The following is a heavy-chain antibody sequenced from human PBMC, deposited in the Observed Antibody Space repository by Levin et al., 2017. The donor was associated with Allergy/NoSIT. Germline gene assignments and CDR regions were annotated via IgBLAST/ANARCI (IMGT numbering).Heavy chain of an antibody. D-gene: IGHD6-13*01. CDR1: GFTFSSFG. V-gene: IGHV3-30*18. CDR2: ISYDGSNK. J-gene: IGHJ4*02. Sequence: GGSLRLSCAASGFTFSSFGMHWVRQAPGKGLEWVAVISYDGSNKYYADSVKGRFTISRDNSKNTLYLQMNSLRAEDTAVYYCAKDWQQLDYWGQGTLVTVSS. CDR3: AKDWQQLDY.